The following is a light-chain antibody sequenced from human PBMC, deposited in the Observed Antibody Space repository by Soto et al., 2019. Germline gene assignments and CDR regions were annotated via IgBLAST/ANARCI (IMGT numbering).Light chain of an antibody. CDR3: GTWDSSLSAWV. J-gene: IGLJ3*02. CDR2: DNN. CDR1: SSNIGNNY. Sequence: QSVLTQPPSVSAAPGRKVTISCSGSSSNIGNNYVSWYQQFPGTAPQLLIYDNNKRPSGIPDRFSGSKSGTSATLGITGLQTGDEAGYYCGTWDSSLSAWVFGGGTKLTVL. V-gene: IGLV1-51*01.